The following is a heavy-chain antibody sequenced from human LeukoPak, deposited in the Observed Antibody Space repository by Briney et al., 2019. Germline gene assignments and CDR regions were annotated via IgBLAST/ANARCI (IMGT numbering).Heavy chain of an antibody. V-gene: IGHV4-39*01. J-gene: IGHJ5*02. Sequence: PSETLSLTCTVSGGSISSSSYYWGWIRQPPGKGLEWIGSIYYSGSTYYNPSLKSRVTISVDTSKNQFSLKLSSVTAADTAVYYCASLVVVITPGGFDPWGQGTLVTVSS. CDR2: IYYSGST. CDR3: ASLVVVITPGGFDP. CDR1: GGSISSSSYY. D-gene: IGHD3-22*01.